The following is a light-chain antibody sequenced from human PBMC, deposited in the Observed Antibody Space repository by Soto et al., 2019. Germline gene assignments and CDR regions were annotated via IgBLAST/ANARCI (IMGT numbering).Light chain of an antibody. CDR3: SSYSGGSIRV. CDR2: GGS. J-gene: IGLJ1*01. V-gene: IGLV2-14*01. CDR1: SSDFGDSSY. Sequence: QSALTQPASVSASPGQSITISCSGTSSDFGDSSYVSWYQHHPDKAPKLLIYGGSDRPSGVSNRYSASKSGDTASPTISGLQPDDEADYYCSSYSGGSIRVFGSGTKLTVL.